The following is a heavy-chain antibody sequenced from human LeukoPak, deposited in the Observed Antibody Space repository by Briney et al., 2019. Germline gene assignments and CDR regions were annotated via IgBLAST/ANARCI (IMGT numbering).Heavy chain of an antibody. CDR3: ARGVEPLAANTLAY. CDR1: GFTVITND. D-gene: IGHD1-14*01. V-gene: IGHV3-53*01. J-gene: IGHJ4*02. Sequence: GGSLRLSCAASGFTVITNDMTLVRQAPGKGLEWVSVLYSDGNTKYADSVQGRFTISRDNSKNTLYLEMNSLSPDDTAVYYCARGVEPLAANTLAYWGQGTLVTVSS. CDR2: LYSDGNT.